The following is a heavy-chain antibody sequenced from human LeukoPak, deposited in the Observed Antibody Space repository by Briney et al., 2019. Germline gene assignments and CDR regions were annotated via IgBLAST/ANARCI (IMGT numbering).Heavy chain of an antibody. Sequence: PGGSLRLSCAASGFTFSSYAMHWVRQAPGKGLEYVSAISSNGGSTYYANSVKGRFTISRDNSKNTLYLQMNSLRADDTAVYHCAKDGLMRFFDYWGQGTLVTVSS. CDR2: ISSNGGST. CDR3: AKDGLMRFFDY. CDR1: GFTFSSYA. V-gene: IGHV3-64*01. J-gene: IGHJ4*02. D-gene: IGHD2-8*01.